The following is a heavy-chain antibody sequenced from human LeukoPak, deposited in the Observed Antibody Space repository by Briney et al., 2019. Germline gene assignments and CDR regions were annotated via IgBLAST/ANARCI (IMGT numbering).Heavy chain of an antibody. D-gene: IGHD6-19*01. CDR2: ISGSGGGT. Sequence: GGSLRLSCAASGFTFSSYAMSWVRQAPGKGLEWVSAISGSGGGTYYADSVKGRFTISRDNSKNTLYLQMNSPRAEDTAVYYCAKENGWCVSFDYWGQGTLVTVSS. CDR3: AKENGWCVSFDY. CDR1: GFTFSSYA. J-gene: IGHJ4*02. V-gene: IGHV3-23*01.